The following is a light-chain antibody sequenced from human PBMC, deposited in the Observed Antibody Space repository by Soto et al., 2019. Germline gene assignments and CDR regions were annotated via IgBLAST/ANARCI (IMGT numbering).Light chain of an antibody. J-gene: IGKJ1*01. CDR3: QQYNSLSGT. CDR2: KAS. Sequence: DIQMTQSPSTLSASIGDRITITCRASQDVSSWLAWYKQKPGKAPKLLIYKASTLESGVPSRFNGSGSGTEFSLTITGLQPYDFATCDCQQYNSLSGTFGQGTKVEIK. CDR1: QDVSSW. V-gene: IGKV1-5*03.